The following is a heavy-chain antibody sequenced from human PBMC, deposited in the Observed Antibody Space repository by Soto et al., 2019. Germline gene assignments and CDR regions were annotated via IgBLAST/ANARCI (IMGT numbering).Heavy chain of an antibody. V-gene: IGHV4-34*01. CDR2: INHSGST. CDR3: ARRGEAIRSWYRVRFDP. CDR1: GGSFSGYY. Sequence: SETLSLTCAVYGGSFSGYYWSWIRQPPGKGLEWIGEINHSGSTNYNPSLKSRVTISVDTSKNQFSLKLSSVTAADTAVYYCARRGEAIRSWYRVRFDPWGQGTLVTVSS. D-gene: IGHD6-13*01. J-gene: IGHJ5*02.